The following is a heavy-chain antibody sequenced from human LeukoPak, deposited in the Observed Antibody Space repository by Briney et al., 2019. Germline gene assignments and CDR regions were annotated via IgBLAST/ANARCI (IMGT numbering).Heavy chain of an antibody. V-gene: IGHV3-48*03. CDR1: GFTLTTYE. CDR3: ARDPYYDSRTYII. CDR2: ISTSGSRM. Sequence: PGGSLRLSCAASGFTLTTYEMNWVRQAPGKGLEWVSYISTSGSRMYYADSVKGRFTISRDNAKNSLYLQMNSLRAEDTAVYYCARDPYYDSRTYIIWGQGTLVTVSS. J-gene: IGHJ4*02. D-gene: IGHD3-22*01.